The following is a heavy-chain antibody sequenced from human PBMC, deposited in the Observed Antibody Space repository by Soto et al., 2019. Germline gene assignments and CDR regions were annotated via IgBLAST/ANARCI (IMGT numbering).Heavy chain of an antibody. V-gene: IGHV3-30*01. D-gene: IGHD3-9*01. CDR2: ISYDGGKA. J-gene: IGHJ4*02. Sequence: PGGSLRLSCAASAFTFRSYTMHWVRQVPGKGLEWVASISYDGGKAFYADSVRGRFTISRDNSKSTLFLQMDSLRPEDTSVYSCARDRDSSYFPPPYYFDSWGQGALVTVS. CDR1: AFTFRSYT. CDR3: ARDRDSSYFPPPYYFDS.